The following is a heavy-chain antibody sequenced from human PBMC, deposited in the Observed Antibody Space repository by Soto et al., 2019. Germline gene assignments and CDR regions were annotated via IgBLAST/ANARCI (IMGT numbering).Heavy chain of an antibody. J-gene: IGHJ6*02. CDR2: ISSANAYI. CDR3: ARGVDIVVVPAAPEYYGMDV. CDR1: GFTFNSYS. V-gene: IGHV3-21*01. Sequence: GGSLRLSCVASGFTFNSYSMNWVRQAPGKGLGWVSSISSANAYIYYADSVKGRFTISRDNARNSLYLQMNSLRAEDTAVYYCARGVDIVVVPAAPEYYGMDVWGQGTTVTVSS. D-gene: IGHD2-2*01.